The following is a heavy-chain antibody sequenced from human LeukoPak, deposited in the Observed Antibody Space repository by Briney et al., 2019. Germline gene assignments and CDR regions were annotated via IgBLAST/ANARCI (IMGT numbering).Heavy chain of an antibody. CDR3: ARDRWPAGFDS. D-gene: IGHD1-14*01. J-gene: IGHJ4*02. CDR1: GFTFSSYW. V-gene: IGHV3-74*01. Sequence: GGSLRLSCAASGFTFSSYWMHWVRQAPGKGLVWVSRIKTDGTSTRYADSVEGGFTISRDNAKNTLYLKMNSLRAEDTAVYYCARDRWPAGFDSWGQGTLVTVSS. CDR2: IKTDGTST.